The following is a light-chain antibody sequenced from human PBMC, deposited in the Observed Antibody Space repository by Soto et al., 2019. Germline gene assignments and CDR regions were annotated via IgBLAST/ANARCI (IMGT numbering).Light chain of an antibody. Sequence: EIVLTQSPGTLSLSPGERATLSCRASQSVTNSDLAWYQQKPGQAPRLLIYGVSSRATGIPDRFSGSGSGTDFTLIISRLEPEDFAVYYCQQYGSSRTFDQGTKVDIK. CDR2: GVS. CDR1: QSVTNSD. V-gene: IGKV3-20*01. CDR3: QQYGSSRT. J-gene: IGKJ1*01.